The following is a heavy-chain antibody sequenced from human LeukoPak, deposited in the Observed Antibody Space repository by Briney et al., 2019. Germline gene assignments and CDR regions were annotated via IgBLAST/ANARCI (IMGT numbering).Heavy chain of an antibody. CDR2: INPNSGGT. CDR1: GYTFTGYY. CDR3: ARGRPGGVVVPAATRY. Sequence: ASVKVSCKASGYTFTGYYMHWVRQAPGQGLEWMGWINPNSGGTNYAQKFQGRVNMTRDTSISTAYMELSRLRSDDTAVYYCARGRPGGVVVPAATRYWGQGTLVAVSS. J-gene: IGHJ4*02. V-gene: IGHV1-2*02. D-gene: IGHD2-2*01.